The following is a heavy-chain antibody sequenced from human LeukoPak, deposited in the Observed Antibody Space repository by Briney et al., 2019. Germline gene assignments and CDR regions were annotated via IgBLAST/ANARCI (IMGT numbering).Heavy chain of an antibody. CDR3: ARGKLRFLEWSILYFDY. J-gene: IGHJ4*02. CDR2: INAGNGNT. V-gene: IGHV1-3*01. Sequence: ASVKVSCKASGYTFTSYAMHWVRQAPGQRLEWMGWINAGNGNTKYSQKFQGRVTITADESTSTAYMELSSLRSEDTAVYYCARGKLRFLEWSILYFDYWGQGTLVTVSS. CDR1: GYTFTSYA. D-gene: IGHD3-3*01.